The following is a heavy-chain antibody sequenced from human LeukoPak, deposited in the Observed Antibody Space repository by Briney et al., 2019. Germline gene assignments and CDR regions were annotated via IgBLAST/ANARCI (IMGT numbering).Heavy chain of an antibody. CDR1: GFTFNNYF. D-gene: IGHD2-2*01. CDR2: ITSDGSGT. V-gene: IGHV3-74*01. CDR3: VNLGYCTTSSCQP. Sequence: GASLRLSCAASGFTFNNYFMHWVRQAAENGLVWVSRITSDGSGTNYADSVKGRFTISRDNAKNTLYLQMNSLRVEDAAVYYCVNLGYCTTSSCQPWGQGTLVTVSS. J-gene: IGHJ4*02.